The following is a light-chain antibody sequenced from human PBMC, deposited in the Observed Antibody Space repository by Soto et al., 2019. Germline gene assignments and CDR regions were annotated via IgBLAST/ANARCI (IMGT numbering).Light chain of an antibody. J-gene: IGKJ2*01. Sequence: EIVLTQSPGTLSLFPGERATLSCRASQSVSSSYLAWYQQKPGHAPRLLIYGASSRATGIPDRFSGSGSGTDFTLTISRLEPEDFAVYYCQQYGSSSYTFGQGTKLEIK. V-gene: IGKV3-20*01. CDR2: GAS. CDR3: QQYGSSSYT. CDR1: QSVSSSY.